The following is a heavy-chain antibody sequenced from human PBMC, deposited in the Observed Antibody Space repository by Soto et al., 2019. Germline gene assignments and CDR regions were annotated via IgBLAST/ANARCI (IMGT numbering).Heavy chain of an antibody. J-gene: IGHJ6*02. D-gene: IGHD2-8*01. CDR1: GYTFTTYD. CDR3: ARDPYPVLMVNAPNLYGMDV. Sequence: ASVKVSCKASGYTFTTYDISWVRQAPGQGLEWMGRISTYNGNTNYPQSLQGRLTMTTDTSTTTAYMELRNLRSDDTAVYYCARDPYPVLMVNAPNLYGMDVWG. CDR2: ISTYNGNT. V-gene: IGHV1-18*01.